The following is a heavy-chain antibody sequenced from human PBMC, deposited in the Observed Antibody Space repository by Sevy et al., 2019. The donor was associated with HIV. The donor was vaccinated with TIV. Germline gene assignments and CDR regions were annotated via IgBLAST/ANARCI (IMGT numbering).Heavy chain of an antibody. CDR1: GFTFSSYS. CDR3: ARVKGCSGGSCYLLNPFYHPRLYGMDV. J-gene: IGHJ6*02. Sequence: GGSLRLSCAASGFTFSSYSMNWVRQAPGKGLEWVSSISSSSSYIYCADSVKRRFTISRDNAKNSLYLKMNSLRAEDTAVYYCARVKGCSGGSCYLLNPFYHPRLYGMDVWGQGTTVTVSS. CDR2: ISSSSSYI. V-gene: IGHV3-21*01. D-gene: IGHD2-15*01.